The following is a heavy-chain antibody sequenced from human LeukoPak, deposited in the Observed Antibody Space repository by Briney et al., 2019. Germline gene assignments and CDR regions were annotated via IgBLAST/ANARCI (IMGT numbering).Heavy chain of an antibody. D-gene: IGHD5-18*01. CDR3: AKDHGGTAMGSFDY. Sequence: GGSLRLSCAASGFTFSNYAMSWVRQAPGKGLEWFSAISGSGASTYHADSVKGRFTISRDNSKNTLYLQMNSLRAEDTAVYYCAKDHGGTAMGSFDYWGQGTLVTVSS. V-gene: IGHV3-23*01. J-gene: IGHJ4*02. CDR2: ISGSGAST. CDR1: GFTFSNYA.